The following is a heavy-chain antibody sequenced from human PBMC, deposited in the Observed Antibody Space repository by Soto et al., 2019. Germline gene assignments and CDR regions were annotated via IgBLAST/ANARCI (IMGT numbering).Heavy chain of an antibody. CDR2: IIPMFSTA. J-gene: IGHJ4*02. Sequence: QVQLVQSGAEVKRPGSSVKVSCKASGGTFSSYAISWVRQAPGQGLEWMGTIIPMFSTANYAQKFQGRVTITADESTSTAYMELSSLRSEDTAVYYCARDKAMATLYYCDSWGQGTLVTVSS. V-gene: IGHV1-69*13. CDR3: ARDKAMATLYYCDS. CDR1: GGTFSSYA. D-gene: IGHD5-12*01.